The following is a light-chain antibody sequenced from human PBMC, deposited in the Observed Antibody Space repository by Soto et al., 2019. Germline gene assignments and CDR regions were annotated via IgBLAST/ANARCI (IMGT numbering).Light chain of an antibody. CDR2: DAS. CDR1: QSISSY. CDR3: QQRSNWLT. J-gene: IGKJ4*01. Sequence: EIVLTQSPATLSLSPGERATLSCRASQSISSYLAWYQQKPGQSPRLLIYDASNWATGIPARFSGSGSETDFTLTISSLEPEDIAVYYCQQRSNWLTFGGGTKVEIK. V-gene: IGKV3-11*01.